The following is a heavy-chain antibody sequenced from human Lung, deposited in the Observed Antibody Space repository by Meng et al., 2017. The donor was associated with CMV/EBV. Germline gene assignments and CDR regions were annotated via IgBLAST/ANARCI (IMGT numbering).Heavy chain of an antibody. CDR1: GYTFSGYY. J-gene: IGHJ6*02. CDR2: INPNSGNT. Sequence: ASVXVSXKASGYTFSGYYMHWVRQAPGQGLEWMGWINPNSGNTNYPQKFQGRVTMTMDTSISTAHMELSRLRSDDTAMYYCARGPIIMIEVAPYGMDVWGQGTPVTVSS. V-gene: IGHV1-2*02. D-gene: IGHD3-22*01. CDR3: ARGPIIMIEVAPYGMDV.